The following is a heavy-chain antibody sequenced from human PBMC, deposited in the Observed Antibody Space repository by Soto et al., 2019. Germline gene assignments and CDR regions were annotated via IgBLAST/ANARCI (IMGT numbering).Heavy chain of an antibody. CDR2: IYYSGST. CDR1: GGSISSYY. Sequence: QVQLQESGPGLVKPSETQSLTCTVSGGSISSYYWSWIRQPPGKGLEWIGYIYYSGSTNYNPSLKSLVTISVDTSKNQFSLKLSSVTAADTAVYYCARDLILGESYRPSYGMDVWGHGTTVTVSS. V-gene: IGHV4-59*12. D-gene: IGHD1-26*01. CDR3: ARDLILGESYRPSYGMDV. J-gene: IGHJ6*02.